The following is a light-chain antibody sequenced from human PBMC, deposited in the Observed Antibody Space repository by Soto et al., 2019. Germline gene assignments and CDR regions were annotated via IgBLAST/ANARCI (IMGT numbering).Light chain of an antibody. J-gene: IGKJ1*01. Sequence: EIVLTQSPGTLSLSPGESATLSCRASQSIGSNYLAWYQQKLGQAPRLLIYGASKRATGIPDRFSGSGSGTEFTLTISRLEPEDFGLYYCQQHDTSLTWTFGQGTKVDI. CDR3: QQHDTSLTWT. CDR1: QSIGSNY. CDR2: GAS. V-gene: IGKV3-20*01.